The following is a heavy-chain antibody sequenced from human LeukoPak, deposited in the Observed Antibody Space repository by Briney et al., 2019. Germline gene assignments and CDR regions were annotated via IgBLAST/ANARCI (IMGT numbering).Heavy chain of an antibody. J-gene: IGHJ6*03. CDR3: ARGRGSGQWLVHRWYYYYMDV. CDR2: ISAYNGNT. D-gene: IGHD6-19*01. V-gene: IGHV1-18*01. Sequence: ASVKVSCKTSGYTFSSYGITWVRQAPGQGLEWMGWISAYNGNTNYAQKLQGRVTMTTDTSTSTAYMELRSLRSDDTAVYYCARGRGSGQWLVHRWYYYYMDVWGKGTTVTISS. CDR1: GYTFSSYG.